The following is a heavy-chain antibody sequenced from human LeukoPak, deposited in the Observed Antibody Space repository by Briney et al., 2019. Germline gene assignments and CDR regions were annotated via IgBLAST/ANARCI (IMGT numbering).Heavy chain of an antibody. CDR2: ISAYNGNT. V-gene: IGHV1-18*01. CDR3: ARDQENYYDSSGSYYFDY. J-gene: IGHJ4*02. Sequence: ASVKVSCKASGYTFTSYGISWVRQAPGQGLEWMGWISAYNGNTNYAQKLQGRVTMTTDTSTSTAYMELRSLRSDDTAVYYCARDQENYYDSSGSYYFDYWGQGTLVTASS. CDR1: GYTFTSYG. D-gene: IGHD3-22*01.